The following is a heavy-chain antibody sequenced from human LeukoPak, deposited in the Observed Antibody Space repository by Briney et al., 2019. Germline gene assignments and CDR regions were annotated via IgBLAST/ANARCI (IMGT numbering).Heavy chain of an antibody. CDR2: IYYSGCT. CDR3: ARRTTGTYTDAFDI. D-gene: IGHD1-1*01. Sequence: SETLSLTCTVSGGSISSSSCYWGWIRQPPGKGLEWIGSIYYSGCTYYNPSLKSRVTISVDTSKNQFSLRLSSVTAADTAVYYCARRTTGTYTDAFDIWGQGTMVTVSS. CDR1: GGSISSSSCY. V-gene: IGHV4-39*01. J-gene: IGHJ3*02.